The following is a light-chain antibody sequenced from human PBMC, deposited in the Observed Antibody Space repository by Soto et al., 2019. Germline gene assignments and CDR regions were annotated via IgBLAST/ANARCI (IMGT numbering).Light chain of an antibody. CDR3: QQSYNTLTWT. CDR1: QTISTF. CDR2: DAS. Sequence: SPSSLSASVGDRVIITCRASQTISTFLNWYQQKPGEAPRVLIYDASTLQTGVPSRFSGSGYGTDFTLTISSLQPEDFASYYCQQSYNTLTWTFGQGTKVDIK. V-gene: IGKV1-39*01. J-gene: IGKJ1*01.